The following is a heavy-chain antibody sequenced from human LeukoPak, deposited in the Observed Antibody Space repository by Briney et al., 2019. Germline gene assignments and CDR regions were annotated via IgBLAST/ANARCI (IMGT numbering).Heavy chain of an antibody. CDR2: ISSSGSTI. CDR1: GFTFSSYE. D-gene: IGHD5/OR15-5a*01. J-gene: IGHJ5*02. CDR3: ARESSVNWFDP. V-gene: IGHV3-48*03. Sequence: GGSLRLSCAASGFTFSSYEMNWVRQAPGKGPEWVSYISSSGSTIYYADSVKGRFTISRDNAKNSLYLQMNSLRAEDTAVYYCARESSVNWFDPWGQGTLVTVSS.